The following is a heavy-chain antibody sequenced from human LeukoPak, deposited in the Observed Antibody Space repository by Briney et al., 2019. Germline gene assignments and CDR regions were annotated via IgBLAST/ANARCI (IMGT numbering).Heavy chain of an antibody. CDR2: IIPIFGTA. V-gene: IGHV1-69*01. CDR1: GGTFSSYA. D-gene: IGHD3-16*01. Sequence: ASVKVSCKASGGTFSSYAISWVRQAPGQGLEWMGGIIPIFGTANYAQKFQGRVTITADESTSTAYMELSSLRSEDTAVYYCASGLWDRRDYFDCWGQGTLVTVSS. CDR3: ASGLWDRRDYFDC. J-gene: IGHJ4*02.